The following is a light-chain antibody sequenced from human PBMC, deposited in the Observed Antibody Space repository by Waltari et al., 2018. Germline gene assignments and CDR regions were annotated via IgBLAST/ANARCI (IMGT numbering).Light chain of an antibody. CDR3: QQFNTYPIP. V-gene: IGKV1-9*01. J-gene: IGKJ3*01. CDR2: TAS. CDR1: QGISSY. Sequence: DIQLTQSPSFLSASVGDRVTITCRASQGISSYLAWYQQKPGKAPKLLIYTASTLQSGVPSRFSGSGSGTEFTLTISSLQPDDFATYYCQQFNTYPIPFGRGTKVDIK.